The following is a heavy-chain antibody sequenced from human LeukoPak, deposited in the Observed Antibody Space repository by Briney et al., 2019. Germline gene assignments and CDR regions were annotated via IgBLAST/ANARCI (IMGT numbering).Heavy chain of an antibody. Sequence: GESLKISCKGSGYSFTNYWIGWVRQMPGKGLEWMGIIDPGDSDTRYSPSFQGQVTISADKSISTAYLQWSSLKASDTAMYYCARAYCGGDCYPEYFQHWGQGTLVTVSS. CDR3: ARAYCGGDCYPEYFQH. V-gene: IGHV5-51*01. D-gene: IGHD2-21*02. CDR2: IDPGDSDT. J-gene: IGHJ1*01. CDR1: GYSFTNYW.